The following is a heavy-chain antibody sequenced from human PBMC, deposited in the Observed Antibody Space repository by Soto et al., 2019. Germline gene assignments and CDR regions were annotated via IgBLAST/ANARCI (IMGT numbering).Heavy chain of an antibody. V-gene: IGHV1-69*06. J-gene: IGHJ3*02. Sequence: SVKVTCKASGGTFSSYAISWVRQAPGQGLEWMGGIIPIFGTANYAQKFQGRVTITADKSTSTAYMELSSLRSEDTAVYYCASIHYYDSSGYPRGAFDIWGQGTMVTVSS. D-gene: IGHD3-22*01. CDR1: GGTFSSYA. CDR3: ASIHYYDSSGYPRGAFDI. CDR2: IIPIFGTA.